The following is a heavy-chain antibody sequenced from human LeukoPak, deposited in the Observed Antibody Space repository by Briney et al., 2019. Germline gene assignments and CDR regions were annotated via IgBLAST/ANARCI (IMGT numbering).Heavy chain of an antibody. CDR1: GFPFSSYA. D-gene: IGHD6-19*01. CDR3: ARALGGSGYSSGRAEYFQH. V-gene: IGHV3-30-3*01. CDR2: LSYDGSNK. J-gene: IGHJ1*01. Sequence: GGSLRLSCAASGFPFSSYAMHWVRQAPGKGLEWVAVLSYDGSNKYYADSVKGRFTISRDNSKNTLYLQMNSLRAEDTAVYYCARALGGSGYSSGRAEYFQHWGQGTLVTVSS.